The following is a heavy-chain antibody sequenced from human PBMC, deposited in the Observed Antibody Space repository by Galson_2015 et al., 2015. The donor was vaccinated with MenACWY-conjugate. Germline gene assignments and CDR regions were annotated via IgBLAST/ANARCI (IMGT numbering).Heavy chain of an antibody. CDR2: IGSSITTI. CDR1: GFTFSGYS. CDR3: ARGLPAIHCSPNFCHPNWFDP. J-gene: IGHJ5*02. V-gene: IGHV3-48*04. Sequence: SLRLSCAASGFTFSGYSMNWVRQAPGKGLEWISYIGSSITTIHYADSVKGRFTISRDNAKNSLYLQMNSLRAEDTAVYYCARGLPAIHCSPNFCHPNWFDPWGQGTLVTVS. D-gene: IGHD2-15*01.